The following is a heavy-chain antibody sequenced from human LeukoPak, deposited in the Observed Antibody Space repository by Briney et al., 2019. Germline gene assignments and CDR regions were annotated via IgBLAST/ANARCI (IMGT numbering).Heavy chain of an antibody. Sequence: SETLSLTCTVSGGSISSYYWSWIRQPPGKGLEWIGYIYYSGSTNYNPSLKSRVTISVDTSKNQFSLKLSSVTAADTAVYYCAIIGYSSSWLVNYWGQGTLVTVSS. J-gene: IGHJ4*02. CDR2: IYYSGST. CDR1: GGSISSYY. CDR3: AIIGYSSSWLVNY. D-gene: IGHD6-13*01. V-gene: IGHV4-59*01.